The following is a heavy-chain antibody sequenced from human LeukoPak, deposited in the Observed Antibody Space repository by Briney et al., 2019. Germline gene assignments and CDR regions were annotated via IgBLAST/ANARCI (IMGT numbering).Heavy chain of an antibody. CDR2: INPNSGGT. J-gene: IGHJ4*02. CDR3: ARDSGREVDGSGTHYKANY. D-gene: IGHD3-10*01. Sequence: GASVTVSCKASGYTFTCYYMHWVRQAPGQGLEWMGWINPNSGGTNYAQKFQGRVTMTRDTSISTAYMELSRLRSDDTAVYYCARDSGREVDGSGTHYKANYWGQGTLVTVSS. V-gene: IGHV1-2*02. CDR1: GYTFTCYY.